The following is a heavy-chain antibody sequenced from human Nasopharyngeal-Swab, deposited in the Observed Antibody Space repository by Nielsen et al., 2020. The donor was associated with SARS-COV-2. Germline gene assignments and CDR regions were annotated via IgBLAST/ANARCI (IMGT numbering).Heavy chain of an antibody. Sequence: GESLKISCVGSGFTFSAYTINWVRQAPGKGLEWVSSISSSGTSTHYADSVEGRFIISRDNSRNTAYLQIKSLRVEDAAVYYCATWMTAHFDYWGQGTLVT. CDR3: ATWMTAHFDY. J-gene: IGHJ4*02. CDR1: GFTFSAYT. D-gene: IGHD5-18*01. CDR2: ISSSGTST. V-gene: IGHV3-21*04.